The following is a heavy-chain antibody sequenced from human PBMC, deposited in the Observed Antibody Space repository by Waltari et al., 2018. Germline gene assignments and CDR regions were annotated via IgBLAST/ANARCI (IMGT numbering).Heavy chain of an antibody. J-gene: IGHJ6*02. CDR3: ARERRGDAPERPLYYYYGMDV. Sequence: QVQLVESGGGVVQPGGSLRLSCAASGFPFTNSSLHWILQAPGKGMEGAAIISNEGRNKYYADSVKSRFTISRDNSKNTLYLQMNSLRVEDTAVYYCARERRGDAPERPLYYYYGMDVWGQGTTVTV. D-gene: IGHD3-16*01. CDR2: ISNEGRNK. V-gene: IGHV3-30*04. CDR1: GFPFTNSS.